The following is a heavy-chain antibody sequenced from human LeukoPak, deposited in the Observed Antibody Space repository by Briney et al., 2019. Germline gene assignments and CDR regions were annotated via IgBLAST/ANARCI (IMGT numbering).Heavy chain of an antibody. D-gene: IGHD4-17*01. Sequence: GESLKISCKGSGYCFTSYWIGWVRQMTGKGLEWMGIIYPGDSDTKYSPSFQGRVTISADKSISTAYLQWSSLKASDTAMYYCARRYDGDHFDYWGQGTLVTVSS. CDR2: IYPGDSDT. J-gene: IGHJ4*02. CDR3: ARRYDGDHFDY. CDR1: GYCFTSYW. V-gene: IGHV5-51*01.